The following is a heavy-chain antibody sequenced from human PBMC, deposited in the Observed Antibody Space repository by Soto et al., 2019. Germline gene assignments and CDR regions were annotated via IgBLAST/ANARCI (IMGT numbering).Heavy chain of an antibody. CDR3: ARLLSDPDY. V-gene: IGHV4-39*01. CDR2: IYYSGST. CDR1: GGSISSSSYY. Sequence: SETLSLTCTVSGGSISSSSYYWGWIRQPPGKGLEWIGCIYYSGSTYYNPSLKSRVTISVDTSKNQFSLKLSSVTAADTAVYYCARLLSDPDYWGQGTLVTVSS. J-gene: IGHJ4*02.